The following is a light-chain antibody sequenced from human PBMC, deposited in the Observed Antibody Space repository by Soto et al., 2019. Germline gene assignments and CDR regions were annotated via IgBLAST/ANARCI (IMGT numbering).Light chain of an antibody. CDR3: SSYAGRSNYG. J-gene: IGLJ1*01. CDR2: EVS. Sequence: QSALTQPPSPSGSPGQSVTISCTGTSSDVGDYNYVSWYQQHPGKAPKLMIYEVSKRPSRVPDRFSGSKSGNTAFLTVSGVQAEDEAGYYCSSYAGRSNYGFGTGTKVTVL. V-gene: IGLV2-8*01. CDR1: SSDVGDYNY.